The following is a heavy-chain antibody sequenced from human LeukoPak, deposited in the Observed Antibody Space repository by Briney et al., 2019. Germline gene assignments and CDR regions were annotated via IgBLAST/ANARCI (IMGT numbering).Heavy chain of an antibody. CDR2: IKQDGSEK. Sequence: PGGSLRLSCAASGFTFSSYWMSWVRQAPGKGLEWVANIKQDGSEKYYVDSVKGRFTISRDNAKNSLYLQMNSLRAEDTAVYYCARGIYSSSWYSNYYYHYMDVWGKGTTVTVSS. CDR3: ARGIYSSSWYSNYYYHYMDV. V-gene: IGHV3-7*01. CDR1: GFTFSSYW. D-gene: IGHD6-13*01. J-gene: IGHJ6*03.